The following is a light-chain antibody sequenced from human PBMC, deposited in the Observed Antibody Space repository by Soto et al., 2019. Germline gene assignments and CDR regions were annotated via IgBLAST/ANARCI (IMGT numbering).Light chain of an antibody. CDR1: SSDVGGYDY. CDR2: EVS. Sequence: VLTQPASVSGSPGQSITISCTGTSSDVGGYDYVSWYQQHPGRAPKLMIYEVSYRPSGVSSRFSGSKSGNTASLTISGLQAEDEADYYCKSYRSSGTPYVFGTGTKVTVL. V-gene: IGLV2-14*01. J-gene: IGLJ1*01. CDR3: KSYRSSGTPYV.